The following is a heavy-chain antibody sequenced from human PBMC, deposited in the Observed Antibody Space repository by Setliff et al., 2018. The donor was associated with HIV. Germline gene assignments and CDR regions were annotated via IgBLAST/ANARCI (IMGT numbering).Heavy chain of an antibody. CDR3: ARDLGGIVVAAFDY. V-gene: IGHV3-15*07. Sequence: GESLTISCAASGFTFNKAWMNWVRQAPGKGLEWVGRIKSKPDGGTTDYAAPVKGRFTISIDDSKTTLYLQMNSLRDEDTAVYYCARDLGGIVVAAFDYWGQGTLVTVSS. D-gene: IGHD6-19*01. CDR2: IKSKPDGGTT. CDR1: GFTFNKAW. J-gene: IGHJ4*02.